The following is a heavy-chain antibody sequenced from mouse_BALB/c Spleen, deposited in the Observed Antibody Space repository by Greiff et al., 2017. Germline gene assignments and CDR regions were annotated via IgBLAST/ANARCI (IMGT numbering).Heavy chain of an antibody. J-gene: IGHJ4*01. V-gene: IGHV5-9-4*01. D-gene: IGHD3-1*01. CDR3: AREGGYGMDY. CDR1: GFTFSSYA. CDR2: ISSGGSYT. Sequence: EVKLMESGGGLVKPGGSLKLSCAASGFTFSSYAMSWVRQSPEKRLEWVAEISSGGSYTYYPDTVTSRFTISRDNAKNTLYLEMSSLRSEDTAMYYCAREGGYGMDYWGQGTSVTVSS.